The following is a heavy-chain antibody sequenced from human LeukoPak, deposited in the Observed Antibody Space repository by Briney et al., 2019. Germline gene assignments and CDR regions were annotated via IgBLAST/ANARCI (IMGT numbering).Heavy chain of an antibody. CDR3: ARLSSGGYGNFDY. D-gene: IGHD6-19*01. J-gene: IGHJ4*01. CDR2: IHPGDSDT. CDR1: GYTFTSHW. Sequence: GESLKISCKGSGYTFTSHWIGWVRQMPGKGLEWMAIIHPGDSDTRYSPSFQGQVTISADKSISTAYLQWSSLKASDTAMYYCARLSSGGYGNFDYWGQGTLVTVSS. V-gene: IGHV5-51*01.